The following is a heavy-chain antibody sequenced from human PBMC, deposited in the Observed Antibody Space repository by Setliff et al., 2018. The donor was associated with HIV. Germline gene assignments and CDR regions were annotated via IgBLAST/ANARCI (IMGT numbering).Heavy chain of an antibody. CDR2: IYHSGST. D-gene: IGHD1-26*01. CDR1: GYSISSGYY. J-gene: IGHJ3*02. V-gene: IGHV4-38-2*01. CDR3: AKNLGVGEYSASEDAFDI. Sequence: PSETLSLTCAVSGYSISSGYYWGWIRQPPGKGLEWIGSIYHSGSTYYNPSLKSRVTISVDTSKNQFSLKLSSVTAADTAVYYCAKNLGVGEYSASEDAFDIWGQGTMVTVSS.